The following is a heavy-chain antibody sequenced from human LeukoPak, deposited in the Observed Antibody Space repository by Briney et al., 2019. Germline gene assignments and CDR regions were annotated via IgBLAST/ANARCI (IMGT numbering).Heavy chain of an antibody. CDR2: ISDGGSRT. Sequence: GGSLRLSCAASGFTFSRSAMSWVRQAPGKGLEWVSAISDGGSRTYYADSVKGRFTISRDNSNNTLYLQMNSLRAEDTAVYYCAEGALSSYLDFWGLGTLVTVSS. V-gene: IGHV3-23*01. D-gene: IGHD3-10*01. CDR3: AEGALSSYLDF. J-gene: IGHJ4*02. CDR1: GFTFSRSA.